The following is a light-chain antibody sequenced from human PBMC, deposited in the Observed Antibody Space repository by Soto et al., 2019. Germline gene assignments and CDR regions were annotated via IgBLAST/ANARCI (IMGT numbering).Light chain of an antibody. J-gene: IGKJ2*01. Sequence: EIVLTQSPGTLSLSPGERATLSCRASQSVSSTYLVWYQQKPGQAPRLLIYGASSRATGIPDRFSGSGSGTDFTLTISRLEHADFAVYYCHQYCISPPYTFGQGTKLEIK. V-gene: IGKV3-20*01. CDR3: HQYCISPPYT. CDR1: QSVSSTY. CDR2: GAS.